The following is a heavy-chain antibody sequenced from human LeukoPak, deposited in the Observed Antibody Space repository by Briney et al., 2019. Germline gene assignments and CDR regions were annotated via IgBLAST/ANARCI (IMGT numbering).Heavy chain of an antibody. D-gene: IGHD6-6*01. CDR3: IAARGDY. J-gene: IGHJ4*02. CDR2: TWYDGSNK. CDR1: GFTFSSYG. Sequence: GGSLRLSCAASGFTFSSYGMHWVRQAPGKGLEWVAVTWYDGSNKYYADSVKGRFTISRDNAKNSLYLQMNSLRAEDTAVYYCIAARGDYWGQGTLVTVSS. V-gene: IGHV3-33*03.